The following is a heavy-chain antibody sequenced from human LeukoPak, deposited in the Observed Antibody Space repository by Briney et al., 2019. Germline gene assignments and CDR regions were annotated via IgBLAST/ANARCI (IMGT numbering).Heavy chain of an antibody. CDR2: IGTRSNPI. J-gene: IGHJ4*02. Sequence: GGSLRLSCAASGFSFSDFYMSWIRHAPGMGLEWISYIGTRSNPIYYADSVKGRFTISRDDAKNSLYLQMNSLRDADTAVYFCAREARGSGGDFDYWGQGILVTVSS. CDR3: AREARGSGGDFDY. CDR1: GFSFSDFY. V-gene: IGHV3-11*01. D-gene: IGHD3-16*01.